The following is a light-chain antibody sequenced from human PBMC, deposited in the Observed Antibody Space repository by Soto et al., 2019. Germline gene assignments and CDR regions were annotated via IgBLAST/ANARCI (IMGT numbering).Light chain of an antibody. CDR1: GSDVGGHHF. J-gene: IGLJ2*01. V-gene: IGLV2-8*01. Sequence: QSVLTQPPSASGSPGQSVTISCTGIGSDVGGHHFVSWYQQHPGKAPKLMIYEVSKWPSGVPDRFSGSKSGNTASLTVSGLQAEDEGDYYCSSFTGSNTLVFGGGTKLTVL. CDR2: EVS. CDR3: SSFTGSNTLV.